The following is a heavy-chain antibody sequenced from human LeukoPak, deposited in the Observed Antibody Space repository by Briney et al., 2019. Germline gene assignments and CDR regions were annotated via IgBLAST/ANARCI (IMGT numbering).Heavy chain of an antibody. CDR3: ARDRACSSTSCHTNWFDP. CDR1: GFTFSSIA. J-gene: IGHJ5*02. V-gene: IGHV3-23*01. CDR2: ISGSGGGT. D-gene: IGHD2-2*01. Sequence: GGSLRLSCAASGFTFSSIAMSWVRQAPDKGLEWVSTISGSGGGTYYADSVKGRFTISRDDSKNTLYLQMNSLRAEDTAVYYCARDRACSSTSCHTNWFDPWGQGTLVTVSS.